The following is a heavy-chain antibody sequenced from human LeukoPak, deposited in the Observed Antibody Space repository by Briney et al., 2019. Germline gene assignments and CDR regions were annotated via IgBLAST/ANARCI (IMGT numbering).Heavy chain of an antibody. Sequence: GGSLRLSCAASGFTFSSYAMHWVRQAPGKGLEWVAVISYDGSNKYYADSVKGRFTISRDNSKNTLYLQMNSLRAEDTAVYYCARELALPDPDAFDIWGQGTMVTVSS. V-gene: IGHV3-30*14. D-gene: IGHD2-2*01. CDR3: ARELALPDPDAFDI. CDR2: ISYDGSNK. J-gene: IGHJ3*02. CDR1: GFTFSSYA.